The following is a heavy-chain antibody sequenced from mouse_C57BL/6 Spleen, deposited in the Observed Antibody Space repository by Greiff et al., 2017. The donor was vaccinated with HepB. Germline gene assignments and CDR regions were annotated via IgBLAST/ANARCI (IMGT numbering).Heavy chain of an antibody. CDR3: ARTDSSGYGMDY. D-gene: IGHD3-2*02. J-gene: IGHJ4*01. CDR1: GYTFTDYY. V-gene: IGHV1-76*01. Sequence: VQLQQSGAELVRPGASVKLSCKASGYTFTDYYINWVKQRPGQGLEWIARIYPGSGNTYYNEKLKGKATLTAEKSSSTAYMQLSSLTSEDSAVYFCARTDSSGYGMDYWGQGTSVTFSS. CDR2: IYPGSGNT.